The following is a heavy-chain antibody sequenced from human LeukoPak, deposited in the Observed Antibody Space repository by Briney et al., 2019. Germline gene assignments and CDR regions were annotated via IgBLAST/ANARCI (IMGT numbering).Heavy chain of an antibody. Sequence: GGSLRLSCAAPGFTFSSYGMHWVRQAPGKGLEWVAVIWYDGSIKYYADSVKGRFTISRDNSKNTLYLQMNSLRAEDTAVYYCAREGGRYCSSTSCPMGWFDPWGQGTLVTVSS. CDR2: IWYDGSIK. D-gene: IGHD2-2*01. V-gene: IGHV3-33*01. CDR1: GFTFSSYG. CDR3: AREGGRYCSSTSCPMGWFDP. J-gene: IGHJ5*02.